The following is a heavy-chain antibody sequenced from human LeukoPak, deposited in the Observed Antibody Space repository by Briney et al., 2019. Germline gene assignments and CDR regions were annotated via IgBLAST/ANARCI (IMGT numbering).Heavy chain of an antibody. V-gene: IGHV3-21*01. CDR1: GFTFSSYS. J-gene: IGHJ4*02. D-gene: IGHD3-22*01. CDR3: GRVASSGYYYGGVDYFDY. CDR2: ISSSSSYI. Sequence: PGGSMRLSCAASGFTFSSYSMNCVRQAPGKGLEWVSSISSSSSYIYYADSVKGRFTISRDNAKNSLYLQMNSMRAEDTAVYYCGRVASSGYYYGGVDYFDYWGQGTLVTVSS.